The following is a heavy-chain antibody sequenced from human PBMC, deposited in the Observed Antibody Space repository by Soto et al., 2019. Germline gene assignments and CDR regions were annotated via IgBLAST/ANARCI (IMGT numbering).Heavy chain of an antibody. J-gene: IGHJ4*02. CDR1: GFTFSDRY. CDR3: NIEGAYPGPEFDY. Sequence: GGSLRLSCAASGFTFSDRYMDWVRQAPGKGLEWVGRTKNKANSYTTEYAASVKGRFTISRDYSRDSVYLQMNSLKTDDTAVYYCNIEGAYPGPEFDYWGQGTLVTVSS. V-gene: IGHV3-72*01. D-gene: IGHD3-16*01. CDR2: TKNKANSYTT.